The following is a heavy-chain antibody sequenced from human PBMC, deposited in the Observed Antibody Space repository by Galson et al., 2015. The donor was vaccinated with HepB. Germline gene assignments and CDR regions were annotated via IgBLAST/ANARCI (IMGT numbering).Heavy chain of an antibody. V-gene: IGHV4-34*01. D-gene: IGHD4-23*01. CDR1: GFTFSSHG. CDR2: INHSGST. CDR3: ARTTVVTPWHSYYYGMDV. Sequence: LRLSCAASGFTFSSHGMHWVRQPPGKGLEWIGEINHSGSTNYNPSLKSRVTISVDTSKNKFSLKLSSVTAADTAVYYCARTTVVTPWHSYYYGMDVWGQGTTVTVSS. J-gene: IGHJ6*02.